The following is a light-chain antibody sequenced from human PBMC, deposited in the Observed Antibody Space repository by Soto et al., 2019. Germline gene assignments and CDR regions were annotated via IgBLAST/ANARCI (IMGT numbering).Light chain of an antibody. CDR1: QGISSY. J-gene: IGKJ5*01. CDR2: AAS. Sequence: AIRMTQSPSSLSASTGDRVTITCRASQGISSYLAWYQQKPGKAPKLLIYAASTLQSGVPSRFSGSGSGTEFTLTISSLQPEDFATYYCQQLNSYLITFGQGTRREIK. V-gene: IGKV1-8*01. CDR3: QQLNSYLIT.